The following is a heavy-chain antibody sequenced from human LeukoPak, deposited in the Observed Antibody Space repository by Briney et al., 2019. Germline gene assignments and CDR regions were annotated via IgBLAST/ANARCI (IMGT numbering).Heavy chain of an antibody. CDR3: AREGPDGSYPHFEARPHYYYGMDV. V-gene: IGHV3-30-3*01. CDR2: ISYDGSNK. Sequence: GRSLRLSCAASGFTFSSYAMHWVRQAPGKGLEWVAVISYDGSNKYYADSVKGRFTISRDNSKNTLYLQMNSLRAEDTAVYYCAREGPDGSYPHFEARPHYYYGMDVWGQGTTVTVSS. CDR1: GFTFSSYA. D-gene: IGHD1-26*01. J-gene: IGHJ6*02.